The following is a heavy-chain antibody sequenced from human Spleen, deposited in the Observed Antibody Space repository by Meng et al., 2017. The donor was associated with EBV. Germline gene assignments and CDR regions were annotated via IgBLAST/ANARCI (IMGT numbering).Heavy chain of an antibody. V-gene: IGHV1-18*01. D-gene: IGHD1-1*01. CDR3: ARDGPGYGYFDF. CDR2: ITVYSGDT. J-gene: IGHJ4*02. CDR1: GFTFTGYV. Sequence: VQLVQSGAEVKKPWASVKVSCKASGFTFTGYVISWVRQAPGQGLEWMGWITVYSGDTNYAQNFQDRVTMTTDTSTNTAYLELRSLRSDDTAVYFCARDGPGYGYFDFWGQGSLVTVSS.